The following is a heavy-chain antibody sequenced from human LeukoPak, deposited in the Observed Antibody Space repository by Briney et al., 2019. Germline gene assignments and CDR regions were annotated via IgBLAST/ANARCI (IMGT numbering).Heavy chain of an antibody. CDR3: SRDVSGYRHDSRSAFDI. CDR2: IIPIFGTA. CDR1: GGTFSSYA. V-gene: IGHV1-69*13. J-gene: IGHJ3*02. Sequence: GASVKVSCKASGGTFSSYAISWVRQAPGQGLEWMGGIIPIFGTANYAQKFQGRVTITADESTSTAYMELSSLRSEDTAVYYCSRDVSGYRHDSRSAFDIWGQGTLVTVSS. D-gene: IGHD5-18*01.